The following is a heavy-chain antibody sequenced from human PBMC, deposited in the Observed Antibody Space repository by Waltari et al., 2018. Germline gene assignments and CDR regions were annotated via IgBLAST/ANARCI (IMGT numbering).Heavy chain of an antibody. D-gene: IGHD6-6*01. CDR2: FDPEDGET. CDR3: ATVSYSSSFDY. Sequence: QVQLLQSGAEVKKTGASVKVSCKVSGYTLTEVSTYWVRQAPGKGLEWMGGFDPEDGETIYAQKFKGRVTMTEDTSTDTDYMELSSLRSEDTAVYYCATVSYSSSFDYWGQGTLV. CDR1: GYTLTEVS. V-gene: IGHV1-24*01. J-gene: IGHJ4*02.